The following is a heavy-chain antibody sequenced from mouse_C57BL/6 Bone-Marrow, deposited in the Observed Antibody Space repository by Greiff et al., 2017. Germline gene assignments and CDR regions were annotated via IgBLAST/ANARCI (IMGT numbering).Heavy chain of an antibody. CDR2: IYPRSGNT. CDR3: AREGYYRFAY. CDR1: GYTFTSYG. V-gene: IGHV1-81*01. Sequence: QVQLQQSGAELARPGASVKLSCKASGYTFTSYGISWVKQRTGQGLEWIGEIYPRSGNTYYNEKFKGKATLTADKSSSTAYMELRRLTSEDSAVYFCAREGYYRFAYWGQGTLVTVSA. D-gene: IGHD2-3*01. J-gene: IGHJ3*01.